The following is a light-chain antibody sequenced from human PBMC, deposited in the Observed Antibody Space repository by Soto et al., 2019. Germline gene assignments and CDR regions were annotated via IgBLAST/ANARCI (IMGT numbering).Light chain of an antibody. V-gene: IGKV3-20*01. CDR3: QQYSSLPHT. CDR1: QSVTNRY. J-gene: IGKJ2*01. CDR2: GIS. Sequence: ESVLPQSPGTLSLSPGEGATLSCRASQSVTNRYFAWYQQRPGQAPRLLIYGISNRATGIPDRFSGSGSGTDFTLTISRLEPEDFVVYYCQQYSSLPHTFGQVTMVAIK.